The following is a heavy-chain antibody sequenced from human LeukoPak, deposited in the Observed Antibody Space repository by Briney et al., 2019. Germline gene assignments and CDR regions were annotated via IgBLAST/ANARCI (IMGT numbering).Heavy chain of an antibody. Sequence: PSETLSLTCTVSGGSISSTSYYWGWIRQPPGKGLEWIGSIYYSGSTYYNPSLKSRVTISVDTSKNQFSLKLTSVTAADTAVYFCARGGYYGSGNDFRFDPWGQGTLVTVSS. CDR1: GGSISSTSYY. CDR2: IYYSGST. V-gene: IGHV4-39*07. J-gene: IGHJ5*02. D-gene: IGHD3-10*01. CDR3: ARGGYYGSGNDFRFDP.